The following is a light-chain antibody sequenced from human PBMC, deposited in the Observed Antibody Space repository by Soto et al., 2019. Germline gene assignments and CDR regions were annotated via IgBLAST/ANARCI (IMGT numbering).Light chain of an antibody. CDR3: QQYGSSPPT. CDR1: QSVSSSY. Sequence: DNVLTQSPGTLSLSPGERATLSCRASQSVSSSYLAWYQQKPGQAPRLLIYGASSRATGILDRCSGSGSGTDFTLTISRLEPEDFAVYYCQQYGSSPPTCGQGTKVELK. V-gene: IGKV3-20*01. J-gene: IGKJ1*01. CDR2: GAS.